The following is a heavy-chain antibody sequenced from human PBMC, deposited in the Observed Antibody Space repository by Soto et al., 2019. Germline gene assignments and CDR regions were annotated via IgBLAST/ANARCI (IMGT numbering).Heavy chain of an antibody. CDR3: AIRGSSRLTFDI. D-gene: IGHD6-6*01. CDR1: GGTFSSYA. CDR2: IIPIFGTA. V-gene: IGHV1-69*06. J-gene: IGHJ3*02. Sequence: QVQRVQSGAEVKKPGSSVKVSCKASGGTFSSYAISWVRQAPGQGLEWMGGIIPIFGTANYAQKFQGRVTITADKSTSTAYMELSSLRSEETAVYYWAIRGSSRLTFDIWCQGTMVTVSS.